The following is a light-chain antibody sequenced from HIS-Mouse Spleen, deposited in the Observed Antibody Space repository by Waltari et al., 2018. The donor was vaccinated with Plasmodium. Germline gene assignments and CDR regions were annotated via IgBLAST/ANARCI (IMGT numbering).Light chain of an antibody. J-gene: IGKJ1*01. CDR2: GAS. CDR1: QSVSSN. V-gene: IGKV3-15*01. Sequence: EMLMPHSPATLSVSPGEKATLSCRASQSVSSNLAWYQQKPGQAPRLLIYGASTRATGIPARFSGSGSGTEFTLTISSLQSEDFAVYYCQQYNNWPAWTFGQGTKVEIK. CDR3: QQYNNWPAWT.